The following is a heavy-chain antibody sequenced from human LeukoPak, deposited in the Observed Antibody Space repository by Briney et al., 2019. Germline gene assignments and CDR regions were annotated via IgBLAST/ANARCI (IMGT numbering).Heavy chain of an antibody. V-gene: IGHV3-23*01. J-gene: IGHJ4*02. CDR3: AKDDDGSGSYPSFHY. CDR1: GFTFSSYA. Sequence: GGSLRLSCAASGFTFSSYAMSWVRQAPGKGLEWVSAISGSDRSTYYANSVKGRFTISRDNSKNTLYMQMNSLRAEDTAVYYCAKDDDGSGSYPSFHYWGQGTLVTVSS. CDR2: ISGSDRST. D-gene: IGHD3-10*01.